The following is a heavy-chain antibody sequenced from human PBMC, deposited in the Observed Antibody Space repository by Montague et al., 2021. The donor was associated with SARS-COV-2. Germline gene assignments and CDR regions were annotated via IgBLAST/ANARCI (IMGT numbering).Heavy chain of an antibody. CDR2: IFGSAAGT. J-gene: IGHJ2*01. D-gene: IGHD6-19*01. CDR3: AKQPGAGAVVYCYFDL. V-gene: IGHV3-23*01. CDR1: GFAFNNFA. Sequence: SLRLSCAASGFAFNNFAMTWVRQAPGKGLEWVSSIFGSAAGTYYADSVKGRFTISRDNFKNTLYLQMNSLRAEDTAKYYCAKQPGAGAVVYCYFDLWGRGTVVSVSS.